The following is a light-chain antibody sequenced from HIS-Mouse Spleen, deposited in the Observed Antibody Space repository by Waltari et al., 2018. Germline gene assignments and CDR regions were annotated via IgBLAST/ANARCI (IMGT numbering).Light chain of an antibody. CDR3: SSYAGSNKV. CDR2: EVS. J-gene: IGLJ2*01. CDR1: SSDVGGYHY. V-gene: IGLV2-8*01. Sequence: QSALTQPASASGSPGQSVTLSRTGTSSDVGGYHYVPWYQQHPGKAPKLMIYEVSKRPSGVPDRFSGSKSGNTASLTVSGLQAEDEADYYCSSYAGSNKVFGGGTKLTVL.